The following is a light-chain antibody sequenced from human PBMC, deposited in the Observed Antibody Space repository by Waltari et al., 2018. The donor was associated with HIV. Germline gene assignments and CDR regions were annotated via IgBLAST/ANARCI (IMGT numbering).Light chain of an antibody. CDR3: CSYASTTDTYEV. CDR1: SSDAWSYTL. Sequence: QSALTQPASVSGSPGQSITIPCTGTSSDAWSYTLVSWYQPHPGKAPKLIIDEVSKRPSGVSNRVSGSKSGSTASLTISGLQPEDEADYCCCSYASTTDTYEVFGGGTKLTVL. CDR2: EVS. V-gene: IGLV2-23*02. J-gene: IGLJ2*01.